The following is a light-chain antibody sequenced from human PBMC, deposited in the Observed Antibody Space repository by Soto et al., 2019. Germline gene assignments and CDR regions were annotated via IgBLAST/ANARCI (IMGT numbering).Light chain of an antibody. CDR3: QQYNSYSRT. CDR1: QSISNW. V-gene: IGKV1-5*03. J-gene: IGKJ1*01. Sequence: DIQMTQSPSTLSASVGDRFTITCRASQSISNWLAWYQQKPGKAPKLLIYKASSLESGVPSRFSGSGSGTEFTLTISSLQPDDFATYYCQQYNSYSRTFGQGTEVDIK. CDR2: KAS.